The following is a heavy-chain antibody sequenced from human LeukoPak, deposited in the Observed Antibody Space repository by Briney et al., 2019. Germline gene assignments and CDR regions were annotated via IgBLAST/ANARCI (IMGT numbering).Heavy chain of an antibody. CDR3: ARGGRSSRDAPNDF. J-gene: IGHJ4*02. CDR1: GFTFSSYS. D-gene: IGHD6-13*01. V-gene: IGHV3-33*08. CDR2: IWYDGSTE. Sequence: GGSLRLSCAASGFTFSSYSMNWVRQAPGKGLEWMAVIWYDGSTEYYADSVKGRFTISRDNSKNTLYLQMDSLRVEDTAMYYCARGGRSSRDAPNDFWGQGTLVTVSS.